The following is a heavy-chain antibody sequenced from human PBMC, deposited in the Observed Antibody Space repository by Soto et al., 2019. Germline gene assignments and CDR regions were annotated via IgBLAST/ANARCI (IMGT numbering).Heavy chain of an antibody. D-gene: IGHD6-19*01. CDR1: GGTFSSYA. CDR2: IIPIFGTA. J-gene: IGHJ6*02. CDR3: ARGEGLGSSGEYYGMDV. Sequence: SVKVSCEASGGTFSSYAISWVRQAPGQGLEWMGGIIPIFGTANYAQKFQGRVTITADESTSTAYMELSSLRSEDTAVYYCARGEGLGSSGEYYGMDVWGPGTAVTVAS. V-gene: IGHV1-69*13.